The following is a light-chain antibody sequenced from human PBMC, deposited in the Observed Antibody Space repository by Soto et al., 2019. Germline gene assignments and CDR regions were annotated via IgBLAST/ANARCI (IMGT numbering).Light chain of an antibody. V-gene: IGKV3-11*01. Sequence: EIVLTQSPATLSLSPGERATLSCRASQSVSNFLAWYQQKPGQAPRLLISDASNRATGIPGRFSGSGSGTDFSSTISSLEPEDLAVYYSQQRSNWPWTFGQGTKVDIK. CDR3: QQRSNWPWT. J-gene: IGKJ1*01. CDR1: QSVSNF. CDR2: DAS.